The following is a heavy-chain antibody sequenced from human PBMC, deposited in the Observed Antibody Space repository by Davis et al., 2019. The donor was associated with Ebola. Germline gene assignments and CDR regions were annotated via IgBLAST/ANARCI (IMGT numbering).Heavy chain of an antibody. CDR3: AKLGRSSDYYGRHFDW. V-gene: IGHV5-51*01. CDR2: VHPGDSDT. Sequence: GGSLRLSCKVSGYSFTTYWIGWVRQMPGKGLEWIGTVHPGDSDTRYSPSFQGHVTISAEKSSNTAYLQWSSLKASDTATYYCAKLGRSSDYYGRHFDWWGQGTRVTVSS. J-gene: IGHJ4*02. D-gene: IGHD2-21*02. CDR1: GYSFTTYW.